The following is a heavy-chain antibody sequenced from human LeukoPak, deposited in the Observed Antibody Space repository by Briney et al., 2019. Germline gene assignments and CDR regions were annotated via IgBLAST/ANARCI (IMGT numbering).Heavy chain of an antibody. Sequence: PGGSLRLSCAASGFTFSSYAMHWVRQAPGKGLEWVAVMSYDGSNKYYADSVKGRFTISRDNSKNTLYLQMNSLRAEDTAVYYCALLDSFDYWGQGTLVTVSS. CDR2: MSYDGSNK. CDR3: ALLDSFDY. J-gene: IGHJ4*02. V-gene: IGHV3-30-3*01. CDR1: GFTFSSYA. D-gene: IGHD2-21*01.